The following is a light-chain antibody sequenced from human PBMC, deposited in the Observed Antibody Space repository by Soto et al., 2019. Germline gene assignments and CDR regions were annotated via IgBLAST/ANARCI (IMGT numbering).Light chain of an antibody. CDR1: QSISSW. CDR2: DAS. J-gene: IGKJ1*01. CDR3: QQYSSFST. V-gene: IGKV1-5*01. Sequence: DIQMTQSPCSLSASVRDRVTITCRASQSISSWLAWYQQKPGKAPKLLIYDASSLEGVVPSRFSGSGSGTEFTLTISSLQPDDFATYYCQQYSSFSTLGQGTKVDIK.